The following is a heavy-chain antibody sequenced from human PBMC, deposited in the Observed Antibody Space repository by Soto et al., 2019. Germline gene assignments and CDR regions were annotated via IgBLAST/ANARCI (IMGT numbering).Heavy chain of an antibody. J-gene: IGHJ5*02. CDR1: GGSISSGGYY. CDR3: ARGVLPAAINWFDP. D-gene: IGHD2-2*01. CDR2: IYYSGST. Sequence: SETLSLTCTVSGGSISSGGYYWSWIRQHPGKGLEWIGYIYYSGSTYYNPSLKSRVTISVDTSKNQFSLKLSSVTAADTAVYYCARGVLPAAINWFDPWGQGTLVTVSS. V-gene: IGHV4-31*03.